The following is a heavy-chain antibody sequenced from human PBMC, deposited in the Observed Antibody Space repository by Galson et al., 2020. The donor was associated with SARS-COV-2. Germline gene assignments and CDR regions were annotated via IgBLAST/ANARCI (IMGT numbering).Heavy chain of an antibody. D-gene: IGHD2-15*01. CDR2: IVAGSGNP. V-gene: IGHV1-58*01. CDR3: AAERQSVVVVGGSYHMDV. CDR1: GFTFTTSA. J-gene: IGHJ6*02. Sequence: SVKVSCKTSGFTFTTSAVQWVRQARGQRLEWIGGIVAGSGNPNYAQKFQERVTITRDMSTNTAYMELSSLRSEDTAVYYCAAERQSVVVVGGSYHMDVWGQGTTVTVPS.